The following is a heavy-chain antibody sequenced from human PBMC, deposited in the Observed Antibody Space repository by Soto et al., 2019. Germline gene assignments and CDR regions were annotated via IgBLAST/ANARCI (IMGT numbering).Heavy chain of an antibody. CDR3: AREDDYGDYAAVDY. V-gene: IGHV3-21*01. J-gene: IGHJ4*02. CDR1: GFTFSSYS. CDR2: ISSSSSYI. Sequence: EVQLVESGGGLVKPRGSLRLSCAASGFTFSSYSMNWVRQAPGKGLEWVSSISSSSSYIYYADSVKGRFTISRDNAKNSLYLQMNSLRAEDTAVYYCAREDDYGDYAAVDYWGQGTLVTVSS. D-gene: IGHD4-17*01.